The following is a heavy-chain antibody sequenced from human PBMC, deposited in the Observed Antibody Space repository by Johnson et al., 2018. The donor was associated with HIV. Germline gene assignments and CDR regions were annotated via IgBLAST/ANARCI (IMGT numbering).Heavy chain of an antibody. CDR3: ISPERAAAGYLT. CDR1: GVTFRKFA. Sequence: MMLVESGGGLIQPGRSLRLSCTGSGVTFRKFAMGWVRRAPGKGLEWIGFITSTADGGTTQYAASVRGRFTISRDDSKSIAYLQMKSLKAEDTAVYYCISPERAAAGYLTWGQGAMVTVSS. D-gene: IGHD6-13*01. CDR2: ITSTADGGTT. J-gene: IGHJ3*01. V-gene: IGHV3-49*04.